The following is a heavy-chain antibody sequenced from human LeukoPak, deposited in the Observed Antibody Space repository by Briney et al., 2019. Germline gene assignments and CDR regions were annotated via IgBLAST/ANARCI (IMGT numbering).Heavy chain of an antibody. V-gene: IGHV4-34*01. CDR3: ARSGVGATRFAY. J-gene: IGHJ4*02. CDR1: GGSFSGYY. CDR2: INHSGST. D-gene: IGHD1-26*01. Sequence: SETLSLTCAVYGGSFSGYYWSWIRKPPGKGLEWIGEINHSGSTNYNPSLKSRVTISVDTSKNQFSLKLSSVTAADTAVYYCARSGVGATRFAYWGQGTLVTVSS.